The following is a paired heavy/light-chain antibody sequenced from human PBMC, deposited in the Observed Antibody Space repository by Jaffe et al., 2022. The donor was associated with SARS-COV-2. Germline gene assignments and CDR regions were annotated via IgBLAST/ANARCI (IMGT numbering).Light chain of an antibody. CDR2: TAS. CDR1: QSISDY. V-gene: IGKV1-39*01. CDR3: QQNYNIPFI. J-gene: IGKJ3*01. Sequence: DIQMTQSPSSLSASVGDRVTITCRASQSISDYLNWYQYRPGRAPKLLIYTASSLQSGVPSRFSGSGSGTDFTLTISSLQPEDFATYYCQQNYNIPFIFGPGTTVDVK.
Heavy chain of an antibody. D-gene: IGHD2-21*02. V-gene: IGHV3-74*01. Sequence: EVQLVESGGGLVQPGGSLRLSCAASGFTLSSYWMHWVRQGPGKGLMWVSRINEDGTATDYADSVKGRFTISRDNAKNTLYLQMNSLRAEDSAVYYCARGRALSNRGGDCYLDNWGQGTLVTVSP. CDR2: INEDGTAT. CDR1: GFTLSSYW. J-gene: IGHJ4*02. CDR3: ARGRALSNRGGDCYLDN.